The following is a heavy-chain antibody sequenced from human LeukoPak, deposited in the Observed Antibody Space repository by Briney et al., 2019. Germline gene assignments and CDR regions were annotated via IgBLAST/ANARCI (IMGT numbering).Heavy chain of an antibody. V-gene: IGHV3-9*01. CDR2: IRWNSGNI. D-gene: IGHD6-19*01. CDR1: GFTFDDYG. Sequence: GGSLRLSCAASGFTFDDYGMHWVRQPPGKGLEWVSGIRWNSGNIGYADSVKGRFTISRDNAKNSLYLQMDILKPEDTAFYYCAKVDGYNSGWYDSWGQGTPVTVSS. CDR3: AKVDGYNSGWYDS. J-gene: IGHJ5*01.